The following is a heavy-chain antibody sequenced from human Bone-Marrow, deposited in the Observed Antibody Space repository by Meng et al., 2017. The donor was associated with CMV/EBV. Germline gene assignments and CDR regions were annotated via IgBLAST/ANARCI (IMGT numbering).Heavy chain of an antibody. CDR2: VDPEDGET. CDR3: ATDLTGGYCSSTSCYQVDP. V-gene: IGHV1-69-2*01. CDR1: FPGYS. J-gene: IGHJ5*02. Sequence: FPGYSMHWVQQAPGKGLEWMGLVDPEDGETIYAEKFQGRVTITADTSTDTAYMELSSLRSEDTAVYYCATDLTGGYCSSTSCYQVDPWGQGTLVTVSS. D-gene: IGHD2-2*01.